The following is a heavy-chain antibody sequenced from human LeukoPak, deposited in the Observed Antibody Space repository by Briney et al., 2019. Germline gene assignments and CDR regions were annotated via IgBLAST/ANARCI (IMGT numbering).Heavy chain of an antibody. D-gene: IGHD1-26*01. J-gene: IGHJ4*02. CDR1: GFSFSSYW. Sequence: GGSLRLSCEVSGFSFSSYWMTWVRQAPGKGLEWVANINQHGSETYYVDSVKGRFTISRDNAKNTLYLQMNSLRAEDTAVYYCATPRGSGSYLAFDYWGQGTLVTVSS. CDR2: INQHGSET. CDR3: ATPRGSGSYLAFDY. V-gene: IGHV3-7*01.